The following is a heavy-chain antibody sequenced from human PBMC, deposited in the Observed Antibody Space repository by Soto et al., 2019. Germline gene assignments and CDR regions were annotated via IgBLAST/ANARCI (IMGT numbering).Heavy chain of an antibody. V-gene: IGHV1-69*04. CDR3: ARDLGGWPDY. Sequence: SVKVSCKASGGTFTSYTISWVRQAPGQGLEWMGRINAIHGIANYAQKFQGRVTITRDTSASTAYMELSSLRSEDTAVYYCARDLGGWPDYWGQGTLVTVSS. J-gene: IGHJ4*02. CDR2: INAIHGIA. D-gene: IGHD2-15*01. CDR1: GGTFTSYT.